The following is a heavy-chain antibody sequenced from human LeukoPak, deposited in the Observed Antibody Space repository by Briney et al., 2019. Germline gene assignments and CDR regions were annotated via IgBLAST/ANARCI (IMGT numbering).Heavy chain of an antibody. J-gene: IGHJ5*02. CDR1: GGTFSSYA. CDR2: TIPIFGTA. CDR3: ARGSVGSTSFIGWFDP. V-gene: IGHV1-69*13. D-gene: IGHD6-6*01. Sequence: SVKVSCKASGGTFSSYAISWVRQAPGQGLEWMGGTIPIFGTANYGQKFQGRVTITADESTSTAYLELSSLRSDDTAVYYCARGSVGSTSFIGWFDPWGQGTLVTVSS.